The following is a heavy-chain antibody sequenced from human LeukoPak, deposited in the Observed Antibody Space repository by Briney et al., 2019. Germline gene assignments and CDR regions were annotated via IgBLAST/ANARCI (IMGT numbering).Heavy chain of an antibody. Sequence: GGSLRLSCVASRLTFSNYAMSWVRQAPGKGPEWVSTISGSSITYYADSVKGRFTISRDNSKNIVYLFMNSLGAEDTAIYYCAKCGAARRWANDAFDIWGQGTVVTVSS. J-gene: IGHJ3*02. D-gene: IGHD6-6*01. CDR2: ISGSSIT. CDR3: AKCGAARRWANDAFDI. V-gene: IGHV3-23*01. CDR1: RLTFSNYA.